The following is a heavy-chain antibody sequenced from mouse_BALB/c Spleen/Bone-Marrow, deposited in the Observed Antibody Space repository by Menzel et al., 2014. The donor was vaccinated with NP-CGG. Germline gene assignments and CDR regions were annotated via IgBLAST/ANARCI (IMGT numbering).Heavy chain of an antibody. CDR1: GYTFTRYT. V-gene: IGHV1-4*01. CDR3: TRRYYAIDY. CDR2: IIPSSGYT. J-gene: IGHJ4*01. Sequence: VQLQQSGAELARPGASVKMSCQASGYTFTRYTMHWEKQRPGQGLEWIGYIIPSSGYTNYNQKFKDKATLTADKSSSTAYMQLSSLTSEDSAVYYCTRRYYAIDYWGQGTSVTVSS.